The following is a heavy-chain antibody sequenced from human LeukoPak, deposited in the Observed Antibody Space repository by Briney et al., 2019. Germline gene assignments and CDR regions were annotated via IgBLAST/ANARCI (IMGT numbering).Heavy chain of an antibody. J-gene: IGHJ4*02. CDR2: ISSSSYI. CDR1: GFTFSSYS. CDR3: ASEPREYYYDSSGYYPAYRDY. V-gene: IGHV3-21*01. Sequence: PGGSLRLSCAASGFTFSSYSMNWVRQAPGKGLEWVSSISSSSYIYYADSVKGRFTISRDNAKNSLYLQMNSLRAEDTAVYYCASEPREYYYDSSGYYPAYRDYWGQGTLVTVSS. D-gene: IGHD3-22*01.